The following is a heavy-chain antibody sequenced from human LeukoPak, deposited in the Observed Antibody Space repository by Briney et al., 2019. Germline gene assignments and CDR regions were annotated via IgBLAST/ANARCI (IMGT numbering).Heavy chain of an antibody. V-gene: IGHV4-31*03. CDR3: ARDGRDGYNYLGY. CDR2: IYYSGST. J-gene: IGHJ4*02. CDR1: GGSISSGGYY. D-gene: IGHD5-24*01. Sequence: SETLSPTCTVSGGSISSGGYYWSWIRQHPGKGLEWIGYIYYSGSTYYNPSLKSRVTISVDTSKNQFSLKLSSVTAADTAVYYCARDGRDGYNYLGYWGQGTLVTVSS.